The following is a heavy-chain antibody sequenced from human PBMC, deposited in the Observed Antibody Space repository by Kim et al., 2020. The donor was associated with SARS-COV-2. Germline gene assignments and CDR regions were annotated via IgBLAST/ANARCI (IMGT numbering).Heavy chain of an antibody. Sequence: GGSLRLSCAASGFTFSSYEMNWVRQAPGKGLEWVSYISSSGSTIYYADSVKGRFTISRDNAKNSLYLQMNSLRAEDTAVYYCARAKASSWDYYFDYWGQGTLVTVSS. CDR3: ARAKASSWDYYFDY. V-gene: IGHV3-48*03. CDR1: GFTFSSYE. CDR2: ISSSGSTI. J-gene: IGHJ4*02. D-gene: IGHD6-13*01.